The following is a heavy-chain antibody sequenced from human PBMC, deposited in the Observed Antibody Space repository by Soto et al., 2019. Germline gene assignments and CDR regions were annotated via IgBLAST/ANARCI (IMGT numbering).Heavy chain of an antibody. CDR2: INPNSGGT. Sequence: GASVKVSCKASGYTFTGYYMHWVRQAPGQGLEWMGWINPNSGGTNYAQKFQGWVTMTRDTSISTAYMELSRLRSDDTAVYYCATALAYDSSGYFAFDYWGQGTLVTVSS. CDR1: GYTFTGYY. V-gene: IGHV1-2*04. D-gene: IGHD3-22*01. J-gene: IGHJ4*02. CDR3: ATALAYDSSGYFAFDY.